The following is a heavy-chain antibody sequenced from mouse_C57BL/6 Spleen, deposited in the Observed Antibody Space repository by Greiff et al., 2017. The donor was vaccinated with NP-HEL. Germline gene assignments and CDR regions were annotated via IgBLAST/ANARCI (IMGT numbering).Heavy chain of an antibody. CDR1: GYTFTDYY. CDR2: INPNNGGT. D-gene: IGHD2-1*01. CDR3: AIYGNYLYAMDY. V-gene: IGHV1-26*01. Sequence: EVQLQQSGPELVKPGASVKISCKASGYTFTDYYMNWVKQSPGKSLEWIGDINPNNGGTSYNQKFKGKATLTVDKSSSTAYMELRSLTSEDSAVDYCAIYGNYLYAMDYWGKGTSVTVSS. J-gene: IGHJ4*01.